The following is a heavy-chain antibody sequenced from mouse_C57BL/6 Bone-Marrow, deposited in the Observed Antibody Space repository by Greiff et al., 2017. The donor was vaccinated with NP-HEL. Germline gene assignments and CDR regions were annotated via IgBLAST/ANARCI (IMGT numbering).Heavy chain of an antibody. Sequence: VQLQQSGAELVKPGASVKLSCTASGFNIKDYYMHWVKQRTEQGLEWIGRIDPEDGETKSAPKFQGKATITADPSSNTAYLQLSSLTSEDTAVYYCATPYGLYWYFDVWGTGTTVTVSS. J-gene: IGHJ1*03. CDR1: GFNIKDYY. D-gene: IGHD1-1*02. V-gene: IGHV14-2*01. CDR2: IDPEDGET. CDR3: ATPYGLYWYFDV.